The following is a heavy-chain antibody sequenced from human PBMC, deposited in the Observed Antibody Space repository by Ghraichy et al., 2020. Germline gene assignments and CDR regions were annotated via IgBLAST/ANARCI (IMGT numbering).Heavy chain of an antibody. CDR2: ISGSGGST. CDR1: GFTFSSYA. V-gene: IGHV3-23*01. D-gene: IGHD2-2*01. CDR3: AKGVVPGVSYGMDV. Sequence: GGSLRLSCAASGFTFSSYAMSWVRQAPGKGLEWVSAISGSGGSTYYADSVKGRFTISRDNSKNTLYLQMNSLRAEDTAVYYCAKGVVPGVSYGMDVWGQGTTVTVSS. J-gene: IGHJ6*02.